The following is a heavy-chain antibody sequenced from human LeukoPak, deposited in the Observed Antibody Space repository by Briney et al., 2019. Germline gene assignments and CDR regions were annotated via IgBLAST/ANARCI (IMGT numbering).Heavy chain of an antibody. CDR1: GYTFTNYG. D-gene: IGHD3-10*01. CDR2: ISGYNGDT. V-gene: IGHV1-18*01. J-gene: IGHJ4*02. Sequence: ASVKVSCKASGYTFTNYGISWVRQAPGQGLEWMGWISGYNGDTKYAQKVQGRVTMTTDKSTSTAYMELRSLRSDDTAVYYCARGGITMVRGVIPLDYWGQGTLVTVSS. CDR3: ARGGITMVRGVIPLDY.